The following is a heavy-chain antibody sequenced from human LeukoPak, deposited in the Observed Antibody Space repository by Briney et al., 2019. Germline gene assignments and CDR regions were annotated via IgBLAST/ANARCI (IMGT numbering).Heavy chain of an antibody. CDR2: INHSGST. Sequence: SETLSLTCAVYGGSFSGYYWSWIRQPPGKGLEWIGEINHSGSTNYNPSLKSRVTISVDTSKNQFSLKLSSVTAADTAVYYCAGEDVGATGYFDYWGQGTLVTVSS. V-gene: IGHV4-34*01. CDR3: AGEDVGATGYFDY. CDR1: GGSFSGYY. D-gene: IGHD1-26*01. J-gene: IGHJ4*02.